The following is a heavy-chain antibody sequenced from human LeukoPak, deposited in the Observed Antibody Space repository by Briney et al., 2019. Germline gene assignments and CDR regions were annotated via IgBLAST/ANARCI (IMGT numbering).Heavy chain of an antibody. Sequence: GGSLRLSCSASGFTFSSYAMHWVRQAPGKGLEYVSAISSNGGSTYYADSVKGRFTISRDNSKNTLYLQLSSRRAEDTDVYYCGKTYSGSYYGYWGQGTLVTVSS. V-gene: IGHV3-64D*09. D-gene: IGHD1-26*01. CDR1: GFTFSSYA. J-gene: IGHJ4*02. CDR3: GKTYSGSYYGY. CDR2: ISSNGGST.